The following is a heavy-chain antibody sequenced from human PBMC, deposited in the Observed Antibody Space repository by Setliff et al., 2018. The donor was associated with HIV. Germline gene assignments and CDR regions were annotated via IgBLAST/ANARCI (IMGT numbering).Heavy chain of an antibody. J-gene: IGHJ6*02. Sequence: ASVKVSCKASGYTFSSYGISWVRQAPGQGLEWMGWISAYNGDSNYAQKVQGRITLTTDTATSTAYMELRSLRSEDAAVYYCARDAWVEFLEWTYYGMDVWGQGTTVTVSS. CDR1: GYTFSSYG. D-gene: IGHD3-3*02. CDR3: ARDAWVEFLEWTYYGMDV. CDR2: ISAYNGDS. V-gene: IGHV1-18*01.